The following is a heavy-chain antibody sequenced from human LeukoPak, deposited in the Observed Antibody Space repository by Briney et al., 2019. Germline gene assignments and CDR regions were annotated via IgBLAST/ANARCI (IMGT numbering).Heavy chain of an antibody. J-gene: IGHJ4*02. CDR2: INGDGSTT. CDR3: ARTGFSSARGDY. V-gene: IGHV3-74*01. CDR1: GFTFSSDW. D-gene: IGHD6-19*01. Sequence: GGSLRLSCAASGFTFSSDWMHWVRQAPGKGLVWVSRINGDGSTTNYADSVKGRFTISRDNAKSTLYLQMSSLSAEDTAVYYCARTGFSSARGDYWGQGTLVTVSS.